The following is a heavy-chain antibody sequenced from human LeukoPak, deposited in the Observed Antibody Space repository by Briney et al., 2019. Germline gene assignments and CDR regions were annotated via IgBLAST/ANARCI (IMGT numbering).Heavy chain of an antibody. D-gene: IGHD2-2*01. CDR3: ARRTSGYYYYGMDV. Sequence: NPSETLSLTCAVYGGSFSGYYWSWIRQPPGKGLEWIGEINHSGSTNYNPSLKSRVTISVDTSKNQFSLKLSSVTAADTAVYYCARRTSGYYYYGMDVWGQGTTVTVSS. CDR2: INHSGST. V-gene: IGHV4-34*01. CDR1: GGSFSGYY. J-gene: IGHJ6*02.